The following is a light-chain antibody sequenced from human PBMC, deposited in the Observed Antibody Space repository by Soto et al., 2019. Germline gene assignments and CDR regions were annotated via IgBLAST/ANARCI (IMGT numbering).Light chain of an antibody. Sequence: DIQMTQSPSSLSASVGDRVTITCRASQSISNYLNWYQRKPGKAPEFLIYAASSLQSGVPSRFSGSGSGTDFTRAISSLQPEDFATYYCQQSYSTPLTFGGGTKVQMK. CDR1: QSISNY. CDR3: QQSYSTPLT. CDR2: AAS. V-gene: IGKV1-39*01. J-gene: IGKJ4*01.